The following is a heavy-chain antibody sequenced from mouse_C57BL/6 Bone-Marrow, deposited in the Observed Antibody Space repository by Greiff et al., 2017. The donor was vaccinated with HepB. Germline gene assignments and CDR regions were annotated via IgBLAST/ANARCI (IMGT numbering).Heavy chain of an antibody. V-gene: IGHV5-12*01. J-gene: IGHJ2*01. CDR3: ARSIYYGSDY. CDR1: GFTFSDYY. Sequence: EVQLKESGGGLVQPGGSLKLSCAASGFTFSDYYMYWVRQTPEKRLEWVAYISNGGGSTYYPDTVKGRFTISRDNAKNTLYLQMSRLKSEDTAMYYCARSIYYGSDYWGQGTTLTVSS. CDR2: ISNGGGST. D-gene: IGHD1-1*01.